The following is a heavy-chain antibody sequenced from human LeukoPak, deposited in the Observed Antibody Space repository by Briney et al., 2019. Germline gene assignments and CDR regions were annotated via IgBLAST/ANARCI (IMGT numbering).Heavy chain of an antibody. J-gene: IGHJ4*02. Sequence: GGSLRLSCAASGFTFSTYSMNWVRQAPGKGLEWISYIRNSGSVIYYADSVKGRFTISRDNAKNSLYLQMNSLRAEDTALYYCAKDSRGRGYFDYWGQGTLVTVSS. V-gene: IGHV3-48*04. D-gene: IGHD3-16*01. CDR2: IRNSGSVI. CDR1: GFTFSTYS. CDR3: AKDSRGRGYFDY.